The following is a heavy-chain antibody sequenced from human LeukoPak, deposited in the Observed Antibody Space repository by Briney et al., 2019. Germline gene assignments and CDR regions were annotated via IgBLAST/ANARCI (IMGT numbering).Heavy chain of an antibody. J-gene: IGHJ5*02. Sequence: PGRSLRLSCAASGFTFSSYGMHWVRQAPGRGLEWVSTISGGGVTTYYADSVKGRLTISRDNSKNTVSLQMNSLRDDDTAVYFCARESPVAAVGRSWFDPWGQGTLVTVSS. V-gene: IGHV3-23*01. CDR2: ISGGGVTT. D-gene: IGHD6-13*01. CDR1: GFTFSSYG. CDR3: ARESPVAAVGRSWFDP.